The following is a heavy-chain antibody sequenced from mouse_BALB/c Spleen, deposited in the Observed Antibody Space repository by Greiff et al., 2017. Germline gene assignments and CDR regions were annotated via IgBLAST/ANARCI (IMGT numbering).Heavy chain of an antibody. CDR3: ARRLYGPMDY. Sequence: EVKLVESGPELVKPGASVKIPCKASGYTFTDYNMDWVKQSHGKSLEWIGDINPNNGGTIYNQKFKGKATLTVDKSSSTAYMELRSLTSEDTAVYYCARRLYGPMDYWGQGTSVTVSS. CDR2: INPNNGGT. V-gene: IGHV1-18*01. J-gene: IGHJ4*01. D-gene: IGHD1-1*02. CDR1: GYTFTDYN.